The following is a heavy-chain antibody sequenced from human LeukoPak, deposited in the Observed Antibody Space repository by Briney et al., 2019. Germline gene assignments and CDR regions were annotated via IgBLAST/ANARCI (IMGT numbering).Heavy chain of an antibody. CDR3: ATYTRHCSGGTCYSIES. Sequence: PSETLSLTCTVSGESISSYHWTWIRQPPGRGLEWIGYIYYSGDSNYNPSLKSRVTISLDTSNNQFSLKLNSVTAADTAIYYCATYTRHCSGGTCYSIESWGQGTLVTVSS. J-gene: IGHJ4*02. CDR1: GESISSYH. D-gene: IGHD2-15*01. V-gene: IGHV4-59*12. CDR2: IYYSGDS.